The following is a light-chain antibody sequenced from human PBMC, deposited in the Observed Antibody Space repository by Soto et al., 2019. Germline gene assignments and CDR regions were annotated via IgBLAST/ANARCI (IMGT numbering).Light chain of an antibody. V-gene: IGKV3-20*01. J-gene: IGKJ4*01. CDR1: HSVSSS. CDR3: QQCGSTPFT. Sequence: IGIAQSPATLPVSPGERATLSCRASHSVSSSLAWYQQKPGQAPRLLIYGASNRASGIPDRFSGSASGADFTLSIGRLEPEDFAMYYCQQCGSTPFTFGGGTKV. CDR2: GAS.